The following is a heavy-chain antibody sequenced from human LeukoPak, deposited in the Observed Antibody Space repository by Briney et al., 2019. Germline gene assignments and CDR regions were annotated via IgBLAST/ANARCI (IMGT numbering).Heavy chain of an antibody. D-gene: IGHD3-16*01. CDR2: TRNKANSYTT. CDR3: ALLGYPTMITFGGVPQ. CDR1: GFTFSDHY. V-gene: IGHV3-72*01. J-gene: IGHJ4*02. Sequence: PGGSLRLSCAASGFTFSDHYMDWVRQAPGKGLEWVGRTRNKANSYTTEYAASVKGRFTISRDDSKNSLYLQMNSLKTEDTAVYYCALLGYPTMITFGGVPQWGQGTLVTVSS.